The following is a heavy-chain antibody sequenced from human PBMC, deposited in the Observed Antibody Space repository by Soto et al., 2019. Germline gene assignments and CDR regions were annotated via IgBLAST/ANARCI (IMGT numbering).Heavy chain of an antibody. D-gene: IGHD3-22*01. CDR2: IIPIFGTA. Sequence: QVQLVQSGAEVKKPGSSVKVSCKASGGTFSSYAISWVRQAPGQGLEWMGGIIPIFGTANYAQKFQGRVTMTADESTSTAYMELSSLRSEDTAVYYCAREKVTMIVVVKGLKRDYYYGMDVWGQGTTVTVSS. V-gene: IGHV1-69*01. CDR1: GGTFSSYA. CDR3: AREKVTMIVVVKGLKRDYYYGMDV. J-gene: IGHJ6*02.